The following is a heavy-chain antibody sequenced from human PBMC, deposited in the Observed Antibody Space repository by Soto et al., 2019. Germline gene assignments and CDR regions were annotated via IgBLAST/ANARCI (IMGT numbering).Heavy chain of an antibody. D-gene: IGHD3-16*01. J-gene: IGHJ6*02. V-gene: IGHV1-69*06. CDR3: ARGDDFDYYYTMDV. CDR2: IMPMYGTA. Sequence: RASVKVSCKASGGTFSSHAISWVRQAPRQGLEWMGGIMPMYGTANYAQKFQGRVTITADKSTNIAYMKLSSLTSEDTAVYYCARGDDFDYYYTMDVWGQGTTVTVSS. CDR1: GGTFSSHA.